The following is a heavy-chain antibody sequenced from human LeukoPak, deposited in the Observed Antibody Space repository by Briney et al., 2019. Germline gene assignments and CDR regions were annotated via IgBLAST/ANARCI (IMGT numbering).Heavy chain of an antibody. D-gene: IGHD6-13*01. CDR3: ASVTRGVIAAAGPDAFDI. CDR2: IYHSGST. V-gene: IGHV4-38-2*02. J-gene: IGHJ3*02. Sequence: PSETLSLTCTVSGYSISSGYYWGWIRQPPGKGLEWIGSIYHSGSTYYNPSLKSRVTISVDTSKNQFSLKLSSVTAADTAVYYCASVTRGVIAAAGPDAFDIWGQGTMVTVSS. CDR1: GYSISSGYY.